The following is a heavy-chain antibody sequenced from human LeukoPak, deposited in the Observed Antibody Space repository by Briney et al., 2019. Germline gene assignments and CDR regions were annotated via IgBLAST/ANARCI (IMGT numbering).Heavy chain of an antibody. CDR2: NSGST. CDR3: ARRNFHPYGRPPDY. V-gene: IGHV4-38-2*01. D-gene: IGHD4-17*01. CDR1: GFTFSDYY. J-gene: IGHJ4*02. Sequence: PGGSLRLSCAASGFTFSDYYMSWIRQPPGKGLEWIGSNSGSTYYNPSLKSRVTISVDTSKNQFSLKLTSATAADTALYYCARRNFHPYGRPPDYWGQGTLVTVSS.